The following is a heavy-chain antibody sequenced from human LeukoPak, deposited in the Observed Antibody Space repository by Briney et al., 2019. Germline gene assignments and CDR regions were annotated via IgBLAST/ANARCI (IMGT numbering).Heavy chain of an antibody. CDR3: AGHGFGSLRYGMDV. V-gene: IGHV3-21*01. D-gene: IGHD3-10*01. J-gene: IGHJ6*02. CDR2: ISSSSSYI. CDR1: GFTFSSYS. Sequence: PGGSLRLSCAASGFTFSSYSMTWVRQAPGKGLEWVSSISSSSSYIYYADSVKGRFTISRDNAKNPLYLQMNSLRAEDTAVYYCAGHGFGSLRYGMDVWGQGTTVTVSS.